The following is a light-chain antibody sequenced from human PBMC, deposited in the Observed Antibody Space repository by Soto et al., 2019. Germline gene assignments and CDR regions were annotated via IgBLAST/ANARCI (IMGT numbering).Light chain of an antibody. V-gene: IGKV3-20*01. Sequence: DIVLTQSPGTLSLSPGERATLSCRASPSVSSRYFAWYQQKPGQAPRLLISGASTRATGFPDRFSGSGSGTDFTLTISRLEPEDFAVYYCQQYGNSRWTFGQGTKVEIK. CDR3: QQYGNSRWT. CDR1: PSVSSRY. J-gene: IGKJ1*01. CDR2: GAS.